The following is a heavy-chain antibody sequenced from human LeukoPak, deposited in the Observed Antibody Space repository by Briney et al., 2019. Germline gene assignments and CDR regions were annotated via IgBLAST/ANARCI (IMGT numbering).Heavy chain of an antibody. Sequence: ASVKVSCKASGYTFTGYYMHWVRQAPGQGLEWMGWINPNSGGTNYAQKFQGRVTMTRDTSISTAYMELSRLRSDDTAVYYCARFPALVGALDYWGQGTLVTVSS. D-gene: IGHD1-26*01. CDR3: ARFPALVGALDY. CDR1: GYTFTGYY. V-gene: IGHV1-2*02. J-gene: IGHJ4*02. CDR2: INPNSGGT.